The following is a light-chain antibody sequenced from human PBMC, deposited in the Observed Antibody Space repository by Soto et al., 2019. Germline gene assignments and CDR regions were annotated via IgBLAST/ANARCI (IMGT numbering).Light chain of an antibody. CDR3: QQYGSSPRVT. CDR1: QSVSSSY. CDR2: GAS. V-gene: IGKV3-20*01. J-gene: IGKJ3*01. Sequence: EIVLTQSPGTLSLSPGERATLSCRASQSVSSSYLAWYQQKPGQAPRLLIYGASSRATGIPDRFSGNGSGTDFNLTISRLEPEDFAVYYCQQYGSSPRVTFGPGTKVDIK.